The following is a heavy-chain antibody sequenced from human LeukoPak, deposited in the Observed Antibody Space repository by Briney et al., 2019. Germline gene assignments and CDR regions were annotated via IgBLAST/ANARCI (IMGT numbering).Heavy chain of an antibody. CDR3: ARLPRRLELRAFGYYYYYMDV. D-gene: IGHD1-26*01. V-gene: IGHV4-38-2*02. CDR1: GYSISSGYC. Sequence: PSETLSLTCTVSGYSISSGYCWGWIRQPPGKGLEWIGEINYSGSTNYNPSLKSRVTISVDTSKNQFSLKLSSVTAADTAVYYCARLPRRLELRAFGYYYYYMDVWGKGTTVTISS. CDR2: INYSGST. J-gene: IGHJ6*03.